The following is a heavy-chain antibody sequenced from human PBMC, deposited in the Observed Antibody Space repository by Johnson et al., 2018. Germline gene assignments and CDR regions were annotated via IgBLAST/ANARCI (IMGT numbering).Heavy chain of an antibody. D-gene: IGHD3-3*01. CDR1: GDTFSSYV. V-gene: IGHV1-69*01. CDR3: ARTTGGDFWGGVATLTWCAP. Sequence: VQLVESGAEVKKPGSSVKVSCKASGDTFSSYVITWVRQAPGQGLEWMGGIIPMFGTGNYTQKFQDRVTITADESTNTVYRQLSNLGSEDTGVYYCARTTGGDFWGGVATLTWCAPWGQGTLVTVSS. J-gene: IGHJ5*02. CDR2: IIPMFGTG.